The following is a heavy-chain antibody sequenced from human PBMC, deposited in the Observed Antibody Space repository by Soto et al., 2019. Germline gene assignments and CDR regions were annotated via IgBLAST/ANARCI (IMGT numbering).Heavy chain of an antibody. V-gene: IGHV3-21*01. J-gene: IGHJ6*02. Sequence: EVQLVESGGGLVKPGGSLRLSCAASGFTFSSYSMNWVRQAPGKGLEWVSSISSSSSYIYYADSVKGRFTISRDNAKNSLYLQMDSLRAEDTAVYYCARAPPYYDSSGYYLPDYYYGMDVWGQGTTVTVSS. CDR1: GFTFSSYS. CDR2: ISSSSSYI. CDR3: ARAPPYYDSSGYYLPDYYYGMDV. D-gene: IGHD3-22*01.